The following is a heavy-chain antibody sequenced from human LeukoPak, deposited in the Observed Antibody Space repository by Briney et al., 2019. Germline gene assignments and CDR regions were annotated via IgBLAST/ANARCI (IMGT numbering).Heavy chain of an antibody. Sequence: GASVKVSFKASGYTFTSYDINWVRQAPGQGGEWMGWMNPNSGNTGYAQKFQGRVTMTRNTSISTAYMELSSLRSEDTAVYYCARGETLTGTTFWFDPWGQGTLVTVSS. D-gene: IGHD1-7*01. CDR3: ARGETLTGTTFWFDP. CDR2: MNPNSGNT. CDR1: GYTFTSYD. J-gene: IGHJ5*02. V-gene: IGHV1-8*01.